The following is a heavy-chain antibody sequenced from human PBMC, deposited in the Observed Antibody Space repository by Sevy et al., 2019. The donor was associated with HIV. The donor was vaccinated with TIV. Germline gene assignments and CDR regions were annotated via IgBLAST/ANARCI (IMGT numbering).Heavy chain of an antibody. CDR2: MYGTVEPNGNT. CDR3: AKSLKAWYDFPAFDH. V-gene: IGHV4-39*02. CDR1: GGSITTGPYY. D-gene: IGHD1-20*01. J-gene: IGHJ4*02. Sequence: SETLSLTCSVSGGSITTGPYYWAWIRQSPGKGPEWLGSMYGTVEPNGNTYYNPTLKTRIGMSMDKSNNRFALSLRSVIAADTAVYFCAKSLKAWYDFPAFDHWGQGISVTVSS.